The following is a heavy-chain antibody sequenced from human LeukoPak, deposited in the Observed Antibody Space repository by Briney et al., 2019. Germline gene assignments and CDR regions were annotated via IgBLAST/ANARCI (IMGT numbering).Heavy chain of an antibody. Sequence: GGSLRLSSAASGFMFSSNWMSWVRLAPGKGLEWVANIKEDGTETYYVDSVKGRFTISRDNAKNSLYLQMNSLRVEDTAVYYCAKEGRSLQTYWGQGTLVTVSS. V-gene: IGHV3-7*03. D-gene: IGHD5-24*01. J-gene: IGHJ4*02. CDR3: AKEGRSLQTY. CDR2: IKEDGTET. CDR1: GFMFSSNW.